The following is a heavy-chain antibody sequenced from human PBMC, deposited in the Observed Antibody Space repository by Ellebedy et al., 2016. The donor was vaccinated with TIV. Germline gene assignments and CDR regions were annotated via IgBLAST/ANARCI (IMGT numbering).Heavy chain of an antibody. CDR3: ARVMTGNSPYY. Sequence: ASVKVSCXASGYTFTTYGISRMRQAPGQGLEWMGWISTFSGNTNYAQKFQGRVTMTTDTSTTTSYMEMRNLISDDTAVYYCARVMTGNSPYYWGQGTLVTVSS. CDR2: ISTFSGNT. V-gene: IGHV1-18*01. D-gene: IGHD4-23*01. J-gene: IGHJ4*02. CDR1: GYTFTTYG.